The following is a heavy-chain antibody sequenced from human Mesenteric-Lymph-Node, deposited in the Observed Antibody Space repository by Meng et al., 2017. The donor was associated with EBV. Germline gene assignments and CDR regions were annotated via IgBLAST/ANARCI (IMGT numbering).Heavy chain of an antibody. D-gene: IGHD5-12*01. CDR1: GVSSGIGG. CDR3: ARAGYTDHRDDS. J-gene: IGHJ4*02. Sequence: QVLLQGGGPGWGAPYEALSRTGAAWGVSSGIGGSCIGKPPGKRLEWIGNMYYNGITYYTPFFKSRVTISIATSRNQCSLKLSSGAAAATGVYYCARAGYTDHRDDSWGQGTLVTVSS. CDR2: MYYNGIT. V-gene: IGHV4-30-4*01.